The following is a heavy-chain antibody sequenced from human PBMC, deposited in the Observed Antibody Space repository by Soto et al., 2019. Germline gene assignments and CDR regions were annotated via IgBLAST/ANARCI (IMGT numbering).Heavy chain of an antibody. V-gene: IGHV3-15*01. J-gene: IGHJ3*02. Sequence: GGSLRLSCAASGFTFSNAWMSWVRQAPGKGLEWVGRIKSKTDGGTTDYAAPVKGRFTISRDDSKNTLYLQMNSLKTEDTAVYYCTTVGQYYYDSSGYTIPEEDAFDIWGQGTRVTVSS. CDR3: TTVGQYYYDSSGYTIPEEDAFDI. D-gene: IGHD3-22*01. CDR1: GFTFSNAW. CDR2: IKSKTDGGTT.